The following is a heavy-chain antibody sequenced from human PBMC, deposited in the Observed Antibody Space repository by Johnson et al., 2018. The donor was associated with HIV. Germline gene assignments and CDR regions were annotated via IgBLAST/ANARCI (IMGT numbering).Heavy chain of an antibody. CDR3: ARVATFGVVISDAFDI. CDR2: IYSGGST. D-gene: IGHD3-3*01. V-gene: IGHV3-66*01. Sequence: EMQLVESGGGLVQPGGSLRLSCAASGFTVSSNYMSWVRQAPGKGLEWVSVIYSGGSTYYADSVKGRFTISRDNSKNTLYLQMNSLRAEDTAVYYCARVATFGVVISDAFDIWGQGTMV. J-gene: IGHJ3*02. CDR1: GFTVSSNY.